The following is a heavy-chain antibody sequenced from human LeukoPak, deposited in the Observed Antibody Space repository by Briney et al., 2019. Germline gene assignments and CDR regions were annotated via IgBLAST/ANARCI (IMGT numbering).Heavy chain of an antibody. D-gene: IGHD3-22*01. J-gene: IGHJ3*02. Sequence: PGGSLRLSCAASGFTFSDYYMSWIRQAPGKGLEWVSYISSSGSTIYYADSVKGRFTISRDNAKNSLYLQMNSLRAEDTAVYYCARDSYDSSVDAFDIWGQGTMVTVSS. CDR1: GFTFSDYY. V-gene: IGHV3-11*01. CDR3: ARDSYDSSVDAFDI. CDR2: ISSSGSTI.